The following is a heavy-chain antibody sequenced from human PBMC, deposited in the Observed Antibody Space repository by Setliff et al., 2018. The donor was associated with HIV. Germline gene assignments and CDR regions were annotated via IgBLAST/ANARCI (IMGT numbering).Heavy chain of an antibody. J-gene: IGHJ5*02. CDR2: FYPGYSDT. CDR3: ARAPNSPYYSNFWYADH. V-gene: IGHV5-51*01. CDR1: GYSFNTYW. Sequence: GESLKISCKTSGYSFNTYWIGWVRQMPGKGLEWMAIFYPGYSDTRYSPSFQSQVTVSADKSIGTAYLQWDSLKASDTALYFCARAPNSPYYSNFWYADHWGQGTLVTVSS. D-gene: IGHD3-22*01.